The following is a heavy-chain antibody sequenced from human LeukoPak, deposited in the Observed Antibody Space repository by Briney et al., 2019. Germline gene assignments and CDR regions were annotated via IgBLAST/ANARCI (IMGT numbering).Heavy chain of an antibody. CDR2: INPNSGGT. Sequence: ASVKVSCKASGYTFTGYYMHWVRQAPGQGLEWMGWINPNSGGTNYAQKFQGRVTITRDTSISTAYMEPSRLRSDDTAVYYCARKGRVGTNLGKYNWFHPWGQGTLVTVSS. D-gene: IGHD1-26*01. CDR1: GYTFTGYY. CDR3: ARKGRVGTNLGKYNWFHP. J-gene: IGHJ5*01. V-gene: IGHV1-2*02.